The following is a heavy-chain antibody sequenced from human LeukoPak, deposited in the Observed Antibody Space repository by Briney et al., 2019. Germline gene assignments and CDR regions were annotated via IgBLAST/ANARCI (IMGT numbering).Heavy chain of an antibody. V-gene: IGHV4-31*03. D-gene: IGHD3-22*01. Sequence: SETLSLTCTVSGGSISSGGYYWSWIRQHPGKGLEWIGYIYYSGSTYYNPSLKSRVTIPVDTSKNQFSLKLSSVTAADTAVYYCAKDRSTMIVVVINNDYWGQGTLVTVSS. CDR2: IYYSGST. J-gene: IGHJ4*02. CDR3: AKDRSTMIVVVINNDY. CDR1: GGSISSGGYY.